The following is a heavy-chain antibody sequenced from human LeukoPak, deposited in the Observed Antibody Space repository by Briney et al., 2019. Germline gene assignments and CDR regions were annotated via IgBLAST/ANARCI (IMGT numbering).Heavy chain of an antibody. CDR3: TRGRTTDKIDY. D-gene: IGHD4-11*01. CDR1: LGSINSGDYI. J-gene: IGHJ4*02. Sequence: SETLSLTCTVSLGSINSGDYIWSWIRQPPGKGLEWIGRFHHGGSPSYNPSLQSRVTISADTSKNQFSLNLRSVSAADTAVYYCTRGRTTDKIDYWGQGTLVTVSS. V-gene: IGHV4-30-4*01. CDR2: FHHGGSP.